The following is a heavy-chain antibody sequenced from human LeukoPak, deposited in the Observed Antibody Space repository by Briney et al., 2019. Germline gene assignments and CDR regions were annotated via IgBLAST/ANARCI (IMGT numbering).Heavy chain of an antibody. CDR1: GGSISSSSYY. CDR2: IYYGGST. CDR3: ARQGSGSLDY. D-gene: IGHD1-26*01. J-gene: IGHJ4*02. V-gene: IGHV4-39*01. Sequence: SETLSLTCTVSGGSISSSSYYWGWIRQPPGKGLEWIGSIYYGGSTYYNPSLKSRVTISVDTSKNQFSLKLSSVTAADTAVYYCARQGSGSLDYWGQGTLVTVSS.